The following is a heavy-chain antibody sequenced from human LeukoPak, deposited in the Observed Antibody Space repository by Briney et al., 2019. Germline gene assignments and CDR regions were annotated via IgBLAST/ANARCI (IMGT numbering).Heavy chain of an antibody. J-gene: IGHJ4*02. V-gene: IGHV3-33*06. CDR3: AKDHEYSYGPTY. Sequence: GRSLRLSCAASGFTFTMFGIHWVRQAPGKGLEWVSVIWFDGSKTYYADSVKGRFTISRDTSQNTVFLQMNSLRAEDTAVYYCAKDHEYSYGPTYWGQGTLVTVSS. CDR2: IWFDGSKT. D-gene: IGHD5-18*01. CDR1: GFTFTMFG.